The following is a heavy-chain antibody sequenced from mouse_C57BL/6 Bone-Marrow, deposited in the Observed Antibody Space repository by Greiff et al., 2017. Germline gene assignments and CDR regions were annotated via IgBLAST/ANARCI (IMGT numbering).Heavy chain of an antibody. V-gene: IGHV1-9*01. CDR3: AIFHYYGSSDPFAY. CDR2: ILPGSGST. D-gene: IGHD1-1*01. CDR1: GYTFTGYW. Sequence: QVQLQQSGAELMKPGASVKLSCKATGYTFTGYWIEWVKQRPGHGLEWIGEILPGSGSTNYNEKFKGKATFTEATSSNTAYMQRSSLTTEVTAIYYCAIFHYYGSSDPFAYWGQGTLVTVSA. J-gene: IGHJ3*01.